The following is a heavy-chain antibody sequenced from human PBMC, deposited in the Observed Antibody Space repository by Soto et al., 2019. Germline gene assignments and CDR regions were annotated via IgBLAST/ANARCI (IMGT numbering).Heavy chain of an antibody. CDR2: SGTVGDT. V-gene: IGHV3-13*01. CDR1: GFTFSRSD. D-gene: IGHD6-19*01. Sequence: EVQLVESGGGLVQPGGSLRLSCAASGFTFSRSDMHWVRQAPGKGLEWVSVSGTVGDTYYAGSVEGRFTISRENAENSLYLQMSSLRAGDTAVYYCARAAGIGEPGTRYLDLWGRGTLVTVSS. J-gene: IGHJ2*01. CDR3: ARAAGIGEPGTRYLDL.